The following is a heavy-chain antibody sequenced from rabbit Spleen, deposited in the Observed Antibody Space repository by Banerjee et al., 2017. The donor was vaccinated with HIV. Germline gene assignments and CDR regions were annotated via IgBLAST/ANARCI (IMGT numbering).Heavy chain of an antibody. CDR2: IYAGSSGST. CDR3: ARDTGTSFSAYGMDL. CDR1: GFSFSSGYD. J-gene: IGHJ6*01. Sequence: QSLEESGGGLVKPGASLTLTCKASGFSFSSGYDMCWVRQAPGKGLEWIACIYAGSSGSTYSASWAKGRFTISKTSSTTVTLQMTSLTAADTATYFCARDTGTSFSAYGMDLWGPGTLVT. V-gene: IGHV1S40*01. D-gene: IGHD8-1*01.